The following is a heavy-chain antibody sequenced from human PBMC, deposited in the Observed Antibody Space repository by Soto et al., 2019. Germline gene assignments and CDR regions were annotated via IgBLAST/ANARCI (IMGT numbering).Heavy chain of an antibody. D-gene: IGHD1-1*01. CDR3: ARVSFGTSFDY. V-gene: IGHV4-31*03. Sequence: SETLSLTCTVSGGSISSGGYYWSWIRQHPGKGLEWIGYIYYSGSTYYNSSLKSRVTISVDTSKNQFSLKLSSVTAADTAVYYCARVSFGTSFDYWGQGTLVTVSS. CDR2: IYYSGST. J-gene: IGHJ4*02. CDR1: GGSISSGGYY.